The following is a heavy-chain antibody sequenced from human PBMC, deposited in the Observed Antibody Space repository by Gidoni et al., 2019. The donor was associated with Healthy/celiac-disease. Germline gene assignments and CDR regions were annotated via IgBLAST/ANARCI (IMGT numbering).Heavy chain of an antibody. J-gene: IGHJ4*02. D-gene: IGHD6-13*01. V-gene: IGHV3-9*01. CDR3: AKDISQQLVPLFDY. CDR2: IGGNSGSI. CDR1: GSTLDDSA. Sequence: EVQLLESGGGLVQPGRSLRLSCAASGSTLDDSAMHWVRQAPGKGLEWVSGIGGNSGSIGYADSVKGRFTISRDNAKNSLYLQMNSLRAEDTALYYCAKDISQQLVPLFDYWGQGTLVTVSS.